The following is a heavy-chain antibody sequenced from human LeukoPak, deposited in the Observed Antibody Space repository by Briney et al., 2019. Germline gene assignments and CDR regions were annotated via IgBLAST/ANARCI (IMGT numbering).Heavy chain of an antibody. V-gene: IGHV3-53*01. CDR1: GFTVSSNY. Sequence: GGSLRLSCAASGFTVSSNYMSWVRQAPGKGLEWVSVIYSGGSTYYTDSVKGRFTISRDNSKNTLYLQMNSLRAEDTAVYYCAKLLWFGEWNFDYWGQGTLVTVSS. D-gene: IGHD3-10*01. J-gene: IGHJ4*02. CDR2: IYSGGST. CDR3: AKLLWFGEWNFDY.